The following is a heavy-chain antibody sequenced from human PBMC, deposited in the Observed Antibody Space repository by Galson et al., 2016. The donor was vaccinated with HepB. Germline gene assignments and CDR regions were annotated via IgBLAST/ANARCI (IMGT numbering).Heavy chain of an antibody. CDR2: IPHDGSNK. CDR3: ARPRGEQQVAYYIDY. Sequence: SLRLSCAASGFTFSSYAMHWVRQPPGKGLEWLAAIPHDGSNKYYADSVKGRFTISRDNSKNTLYLQMNSLRPDDTAVYYCARPRGEQQVAYYIDYWGQGTLVTVSS. J-gene: IGHJ4*02. V-gene: IGHV3-30-3*01. CDR1: GFTFSSYA. D-gene: IGHD6-13*01.